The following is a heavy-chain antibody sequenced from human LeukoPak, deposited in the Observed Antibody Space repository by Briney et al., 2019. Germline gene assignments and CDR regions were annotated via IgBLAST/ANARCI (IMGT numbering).Heavy chain of an antibody. CDR1: GGSFSGYY. J-gene: IGHJ6*03. D-gene: IGHD4/OR15-4a*01. Sequence: PSETLSLTCAVYGGSFSGYYWSWIRQPPGKGLEWIGEINHSGSTNYNPSLKSRVTISVDTSKNQFSLKLSSVTAADTAVYYCAKTPSLWWPQYYYYYYMDVWGKGTTVTVSS. CDR2: INHSGST. V-gene: IGHV4-34*01. CDR3: AKTPSLWWPQYYYYYYMDV.